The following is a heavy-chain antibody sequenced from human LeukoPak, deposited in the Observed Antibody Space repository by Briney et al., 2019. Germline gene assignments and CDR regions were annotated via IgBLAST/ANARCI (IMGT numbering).Heavy chain of an antibody. J-gene: IGHJ4*02. CDR3: ARESVQCSSTSCYQDY. Sequence: GASVKVSCKASGYTFTGYYMHWVRQAPGQGLEWMGWINPNSGGTNYAQKFQGRVTMTRDTSISTAYMELSRLRSDDTAVYYCARESVQCSSTSCYQDYWGQGTLVTVSS. CDR2: INPNSGGT. D-gene: IGHD2-2*01. V-gene: IGHV1-2*02. CDR1: GYTFTGYY.